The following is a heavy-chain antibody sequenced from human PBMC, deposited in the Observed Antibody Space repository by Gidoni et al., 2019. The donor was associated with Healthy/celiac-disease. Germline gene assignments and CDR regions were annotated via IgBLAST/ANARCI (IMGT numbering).Heavy chain of an antibody. CDR3: ARDPHVGVSGWYSPQPTNWFDP. Sequence: EVQLVESGGGLVKPGGSLRLSCAASGFTFSSYSMNWVRQAPGKGLEWVSSISSSSSYIYYADSVKGRFTISRDNAKNSLYLQMNSLRAEDTAVYYCARDPHVGVSGWYSPQPTNWFDPWGQGTLVTVSS. J-gene: IGHJ5*02. D-gene: IGHD6-19*01. V-gene: IGHV3-21*01. CDR2: ISSSSSYI. CDR1: GFTFSSYS.